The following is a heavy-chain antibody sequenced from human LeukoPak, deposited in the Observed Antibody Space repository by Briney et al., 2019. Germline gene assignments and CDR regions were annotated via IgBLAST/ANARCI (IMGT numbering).Heavy chain of an antibody. D-gene: IGHD4-17*01. CDR2: IYHGGST. J-gene: IGHJ4*02. V-gene: IGHV4-38-2*01. CDR3: ARQITVTRPEGPFDY. Sequence: SETLSLTCAVSGYSISSGYYWGWIRQPPGKRLEWIGSIYHGGSTYYNPSLKSRVTISVDTSKNQFSLKLSSVTAADTAVYYCARQITVTRPEGPFDYWGQGTLVTVSS. CDR1: GYSISSGYY.